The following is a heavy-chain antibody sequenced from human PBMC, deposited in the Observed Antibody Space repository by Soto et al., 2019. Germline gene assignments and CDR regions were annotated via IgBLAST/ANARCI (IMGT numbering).Heavy chain of an antibody. Sequence: EVQLVESGGGLVKPGGSLRLSCAASGFTFSSYSMNWVRQAPGKGLEWVSSISSSSSYIYYAVSVKGRFTISRDNAKNSLYLQMNSLRSEDTAVYYCARGCSSTSCLPGPWGQGTLVTVSS. J-gene: IGHJ5*02. D-gene: IGHD2-2*01. CDR3: ARGCSSTSCLPGP. CDR2: ISSSSSYI. CDR1: GFTFSSYS. V-gene: IGHV3-21*01.